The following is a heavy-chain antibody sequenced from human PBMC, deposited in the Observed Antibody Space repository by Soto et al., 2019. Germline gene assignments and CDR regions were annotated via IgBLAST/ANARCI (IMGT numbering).Heavy chain of an antibody. Sequence: QLRLQESGPGLVKPSETLSLTCTVSGGSISSSSYYWGWIRHPPGKGLEWIGSINYSGSTYYNPSLKSRVTISVDTSKNQFSLKLSSVTAADTAVYYCARRRAVYGDYVDYWGQGTLVTVSS. V-gene: IGHV4-39*01. D-gene: IGHD4-17*01. CDR2: INYSGST. J-gene: IGHJ4*02. CDR3: ARRRAVYGDYVDY. CDR1: GGSISSSSYY.